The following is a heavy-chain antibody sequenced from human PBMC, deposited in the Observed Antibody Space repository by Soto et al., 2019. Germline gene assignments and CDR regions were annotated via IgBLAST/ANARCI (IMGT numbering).Heavy chain of an antibody. J-gene: IGHJ5*02. CDR1: GVSFSDYY. Sequence: SSETLSLTCAVYGVSFSDYYWSWIRQPPGKGLEWIGEINHSGSTNYNASLKSRVTISVDTSKNQFSLKLRSVTAADTAMYYCAGFFGYKYGRVDPWGQGTQVTVSS. V-gene: IGHV4-34*01. CDR3: AGFFGYKYGRVDP. CDR2: INHSGST. D-gene: IGHD5-18*01.